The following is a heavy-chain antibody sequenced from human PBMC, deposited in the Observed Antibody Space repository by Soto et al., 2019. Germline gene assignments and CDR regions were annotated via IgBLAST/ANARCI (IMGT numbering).Heavy chain of an antibody. CDR1: GFSLNTRNVG. CDR3: AHCRGGVASL. Sequence: QLTLNESGPALVKPTQNITLTCTFSGFSLNTRNVGVGWIRQHPGKALEWLGVVYWDDDKTYSPYLKSRLTITKDTPKNQVVLRMTKMDPVDTATDYCAHCRGGVASLWGQGTRVTGSS. D-gene: IGHD3-16*01. J-gene: IGHJ4*02. CDR2: VYWDDDK. V-gene: IGHV2-5*02.